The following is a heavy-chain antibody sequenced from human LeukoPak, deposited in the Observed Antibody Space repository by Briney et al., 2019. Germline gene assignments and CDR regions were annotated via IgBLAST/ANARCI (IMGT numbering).Heavy chain of an antibody. J-gene: IGHJ4*02. CDR1: GGSISSGSYY. V-gene: IGHV4-61*02. CDR2: IYTSGST. CDR3: ARDRTYYYDI. Sequence: SETLSLTCTVSGGSISSGSYYWSWTRQPAGKGLEWIGRIYTSGSTNCNPSLKSRVTISVDTSKNQFSLKLSSVTAADTAVYYCARDRTYYYDIWGQGTLVTVSS. D-gene: IGHD3-22*01.